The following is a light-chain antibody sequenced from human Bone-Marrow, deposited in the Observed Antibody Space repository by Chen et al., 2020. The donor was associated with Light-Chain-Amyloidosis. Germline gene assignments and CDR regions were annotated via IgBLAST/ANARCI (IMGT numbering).Light chain of an antibody. V-gene: IGLV3-25*03. CDR2: RDT. Sequence: SYELTQPPSVSVSPGQTARITCSGDDLPTKYAYWYQQKPGQAPVLVIHRDTERPSGISERFSGSKSGNTASLTISGLQAEDEAHYYCSSYTSNNTWVFGGGTKLTVL. J-gene: IGLJ3*02. CDR1: DLPTKY. CDR3: SSYTSNNTWV.